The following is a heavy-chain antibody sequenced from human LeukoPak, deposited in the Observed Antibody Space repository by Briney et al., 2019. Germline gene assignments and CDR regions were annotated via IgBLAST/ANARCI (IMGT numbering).Heavy chain of an antibody. D-gene: IGHD2-15*01. Sequence: GGSLTLSCAASGFTFSSYAMQCVRQAPGKGLEWVAVISYDGSNKYYADFVKGRFTSSRDNSKNTLYLQMNCLRAEDTAVYYCARGGLGYCSGGSCYPGAAFDIWGQGTMVTVSS. CDR1: GFTFSSYA. CDR2: ISYDGSNK. CDR3: ARGGLGYCSGGSCYPGAAFDI. V-gene: IGHV3-30-3*01. J-gene: IGHJ3*02.